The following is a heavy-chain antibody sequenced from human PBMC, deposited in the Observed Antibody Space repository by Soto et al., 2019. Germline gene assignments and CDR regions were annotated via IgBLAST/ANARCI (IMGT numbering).Heavy chain of an antibody. Sequence: QVQLVESGGGLVKPGGSLRLSCAASGFTFSDYYMTRIRQAPGKGLEWVSYISSSGGLIYYADSVKGRFTISRDNARKSLYLQMSSLRAEDSAVYYCARDRYDFWSGSDHYGLDVWGQGTTVTVSS. CDR3: ARDRYDFWSGSDHYGLDV. CDR2: ISSSGGLI. CDR1: GFTFSDYY. J-gene: IGHJ6*02. D-gene: IGHD3-3*01. V-gene: IGHV3-11*01.